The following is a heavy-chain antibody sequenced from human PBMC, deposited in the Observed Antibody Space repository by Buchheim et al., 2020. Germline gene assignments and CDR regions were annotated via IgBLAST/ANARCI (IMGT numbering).Heavy chain of an antibody. CDR2: ISYDGSNK. V-gene: IGHV3-30*18. D-gene: IGHD1-1*01. Sequence: QVQLVESGGGVVQPGRSLRLSCAASGFTFSSYGMHWVRQAPGKGLEWLAVISYDGSNKYYADSVKGRFTISRDNSKNTLYLQMNSLRAEDTAVYYCAKDRGYEYFQHWGQGTL. CDR1: GFTFSSYG. CDR3: AKDRGYEYFQH. J-gene: IGHJ1*01.